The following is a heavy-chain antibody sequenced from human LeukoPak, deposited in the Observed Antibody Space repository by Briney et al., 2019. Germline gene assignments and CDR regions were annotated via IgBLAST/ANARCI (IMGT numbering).Heavy chain of an antibody. CDR3: ARDRTTVTPFYMDV. Sequence: GGSLRLSCAASGFTFSDYYMSWIRQAPGKVLEWLSYISSSGSTIYYADSVKGRFTISRDNAKNSLYLQMNSLRAEDTAVYYCARDRTTVTPFYMDVWGKGTTVTVSS. V-gene: IGHV3-11*04. CDR1: GFTFSDYY. D-gene: IGHD4-11*01. CDR2: ISSSGSTI. J-gene: IGHJ6*03.